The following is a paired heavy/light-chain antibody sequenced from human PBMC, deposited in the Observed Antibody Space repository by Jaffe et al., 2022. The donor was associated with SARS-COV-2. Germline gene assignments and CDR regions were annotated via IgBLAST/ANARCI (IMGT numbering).Light chain of an antibody. Sequence: QSALTQPASVSGSPGQSITISCTGTSSDIGGYNYVSWYQHHPGKAPKLMIYDVNNRPSGVSDRFYGSKSGNTASLTISGLQAEDEADYYCSSYTTSNTRVFGGGTKLTVL. J-gene: IGLJ3*02. V-gene: IGLV2-14*03. CDR1: SSDIGGYNY. CDR2: DVN. CDR3: SSYTTSNTRV.
Heavy chain of an antibody. CDR2: ISYDGSNK. V-gene: IGHV3-30*04. Sequence: QVQLVESGGGVVQPGRSLRLSCVASGFTFRDHAMHWVRQAPGKGLEWVAVISYDGSNKYYADSVKGRFTISRDNSKNTLYLQMNSLRAEDTAVFYCVREKYNNIYFDYWGQGTLGTVSS. CDR3: VREKYNNIYFDY. CDR1: GFTFRDHA. D-gene: IGHD3-10*01. J-gene: IGHJ4*02.